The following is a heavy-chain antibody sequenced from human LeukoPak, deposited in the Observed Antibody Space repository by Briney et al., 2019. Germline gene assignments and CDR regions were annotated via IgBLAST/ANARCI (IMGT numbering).Heavy chain of an antibody. V-gene: IGHV4-59*02. J-gene: IGHJ5*01. D-gene: IGHD4/OR15-4a*01. CDR1: AASVSTYF. Sequence: PSETLSLTCTVSAASVSTYFWSWIRQPPGKGLENIGYVWNDGTNYNPSLKSRVTISIDTSKSQFSLKLNSVTAADTAVYFCARGGASSKWLDSWGQGILVTVSS. CDR2: VWNDGT. CDR3: ARGGASSKWLDS.